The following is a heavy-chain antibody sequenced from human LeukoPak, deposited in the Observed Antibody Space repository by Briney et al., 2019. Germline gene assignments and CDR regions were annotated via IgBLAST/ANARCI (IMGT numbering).Heavy chain of an antibody. V-gene: IGHV1-2*02. CDR3: ARVATVTNNWFAP. CDR1: GYTFTGYY. J-gene: IGHJ5*02. Sequence: ASVKVSCKASGYTFTGYYMHWVRQAPGQGLEWMGWINPNSGGTNYAQKFQGRVTMTRDTSISTAYMELSRLRSDDTAVYYCARVATVTNNWFAPWGQGTLVTVSS. D-gene: IGHD4-17*01. CDR2: INPNSGGT.